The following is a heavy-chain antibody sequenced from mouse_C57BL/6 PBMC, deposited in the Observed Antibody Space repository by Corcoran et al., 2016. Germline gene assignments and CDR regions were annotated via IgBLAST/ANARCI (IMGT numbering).Heavy chain of an antibody. V-gene: IGHV1-18*01. CDR2: INPNNGGT. J-gene: IGHJ1*03. CDR3: ARGPSWYFDV. Sequence: EVQLQQSGPELVKPGASVKIPCKASGYTFTDYNMDWVKQSHGKSLEWIGDINPNNGGTIYSQKFKGKATLTVDKSSSTAYMELRSLTSEDTAVYYCARGPSWYFDVWGTGTTVTVSS. CDR1: GYTFTDYN.